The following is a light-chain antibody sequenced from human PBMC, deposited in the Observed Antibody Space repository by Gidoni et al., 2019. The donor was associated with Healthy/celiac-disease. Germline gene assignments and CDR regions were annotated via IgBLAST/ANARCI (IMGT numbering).Light chain of an antibody. V-gene: IGKV1-9*01. J-gene: IGKJ3*01. CDR1: QGISSY. CDR2: DAS. Sequence: DIQLTQSPSFLSASVGDRVTITCRASQGISSYLAWYQQKPGKAPKLLIYDASTLQSGVPSWFSGSGSGTEFTLTISSLQPEDFATYYCHQLNSYPLFTFGPGPKVDIK. CDR3: HQLNSYPLFT.